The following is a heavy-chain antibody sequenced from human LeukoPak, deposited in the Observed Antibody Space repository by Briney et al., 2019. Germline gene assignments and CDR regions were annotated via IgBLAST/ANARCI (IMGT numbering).Heavy chain of an antibody. J-gene: IGHJ4*02. Sequence: GGSLRLSCAASGFTFSSCGMHWVRQAPGKGLEWVAIISYDGGSTSYADSVKGRFTISRDNSKNTLYLQMSSLRTEDTAVYYCAKIEGSSSYYFDYWGQGTLVTVSS. V-gene: IGHV3-30*18. CDR1: GFTFSSCG. CDR2: ISYDGGST. CDR3: AKIEGSSSYYFDY. D-gene: IGHD6-6*01.